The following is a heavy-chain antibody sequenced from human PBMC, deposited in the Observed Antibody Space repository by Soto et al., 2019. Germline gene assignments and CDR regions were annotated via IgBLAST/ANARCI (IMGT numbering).Heavy chain of an antibody. Sequence: GGSLRLSCAASGFTFSSYSMNWVRQAPGKGLEWVSSISSSSSYIYYADSVKGRFTISRDNAKNSLYLQMNSLRAEDTAVYYCASGGEWLLSHFDYWGQGTLVTVSS. J-gene: IGHJ4*02. CDR3: ASGGEWLLSHFDY. CDR1: GFTFSSYS. CDR2: ISSSSSYI. D-gene: IGHD3-3*01. V-gene: IGHV3-21*01.